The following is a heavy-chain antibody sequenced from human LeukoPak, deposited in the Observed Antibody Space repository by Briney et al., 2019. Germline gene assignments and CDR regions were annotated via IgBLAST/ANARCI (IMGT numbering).Heavy chain of an antibody. V-gene: IGHV3-11*06. CDR3: ARDSTYGDYVPLWAFDI. D-gene: IGHD4-17*01. CDR2: ISSSSSYT. J-gene: IGHJ3*02. Sequence: GGSLRLSCAASGFTFSDYYMSWIRQAPGKGLEWVSYISSSSSYTNYADSVKGRFTISRNNAKNSLHLQMNGLRAEDTAVYYCARDSTYGDYVPLWAFDIWGQGTMVTVSS. CDR1: GFTFSDYY.